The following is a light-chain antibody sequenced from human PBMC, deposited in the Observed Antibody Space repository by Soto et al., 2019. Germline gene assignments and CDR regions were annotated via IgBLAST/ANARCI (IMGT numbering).Light chain of an antibody. V-gene: IGKV3-15*01. J-gene: IGKJ1*01. Sequence: EIVMTQSPATLSVSPGERATLSCRASQSVSSDLAWYQQKPGQAPRLLIYAASNRATGIPARFSGSGSGTEFTLTISSLQSEDFAVYYCQQYTNWPPWTFGQGTKVDVK. CDR2: AAS. CDR1: QSVSSD. CDR3: QQYTNWPPWT.